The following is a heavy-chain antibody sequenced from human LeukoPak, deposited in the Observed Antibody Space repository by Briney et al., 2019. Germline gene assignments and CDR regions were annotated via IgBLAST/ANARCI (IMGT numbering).Heavy chain of an antibody. CDR2: IIPIFGTA. J-gene: IGHJ4*02. CDR3: AREGVAGTFDY. Sequence: ASVKVSCKVSGYTLTELSMHWVRQAPGQGLEWMGGIIPIFGTANYAQKFQGGVTITADESTSTAYMELSSLRSEDTAVYYCAREGVAGTFDYWGQGTLVTVSS. CDR1: GYTLTELS. V-gene: IGHV1-69*13. D-gene: IGHD6-19*01.